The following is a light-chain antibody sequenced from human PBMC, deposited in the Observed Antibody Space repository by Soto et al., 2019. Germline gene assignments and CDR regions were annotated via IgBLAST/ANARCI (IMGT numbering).Light chain of an antibody. Sequence: QSVLTQPASVSGSPGQSVTISCTGSSGDVGLYDYVSWYQQHPGKAPKLIIYDVSNRPSGVSNRFSGSKSGNTASLTISGLQAEDEADYYCTSYTSSSTLVLFGGGTKLTVL. V-gene: IGLV2-14*03. CDR1: SGDVGLYDY. J-gene: IGLJ2*01. CDR3: TSYTSSSTLVL. CDR2: DVS.